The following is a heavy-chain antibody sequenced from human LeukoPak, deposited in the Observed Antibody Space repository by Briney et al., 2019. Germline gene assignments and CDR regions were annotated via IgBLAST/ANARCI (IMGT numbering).Heavy chain of an antibody. V-gene: IGHV3-23*01. Sequence: GGSLRLSRAASGFTFSSYAMSWVRQAPGKGLEWVSAISGSGGSTYYADSVKGRFTISRDNSKNTLYLQMNSLRAEDTAVYYCAKMLYYDSSGTLDYWGQGTLVTVSS. CDR1: GFTFSSYA. CDR2: ISGSGGST. D-gene: IGHD3-22*01. J-gene: IGHJ4*02. CDR3: AKMLYYDSSGTLDY.